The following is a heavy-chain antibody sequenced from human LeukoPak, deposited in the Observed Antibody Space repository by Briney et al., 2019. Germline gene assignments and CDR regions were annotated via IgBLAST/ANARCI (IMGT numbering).Heavy chain of an antibody. CDR1: GFTFDDYA. V-gene: IGHV3-9*01. D-gene: IGHD3-3*01. CDR3: TKDISYDFRSGYRCMDV. J-gene: IGHJ6*03. CDR2: INWNSGNT. Sequence: PGGSLRLSCAASGFTFDDYAMHWVRQAPGKGLEWVSGINWNSGNTGYADSAKGRFTISRDNAKNSLYLQMHSLRVEDTALYYCTKDISYDFRSGYRCMDVWGKGTTVTVSS.